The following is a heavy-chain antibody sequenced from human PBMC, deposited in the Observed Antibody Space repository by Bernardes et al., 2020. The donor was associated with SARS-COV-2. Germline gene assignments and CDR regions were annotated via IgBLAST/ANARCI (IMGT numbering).Heavy chain of an antibody. CDR3: AREYKNAFDI. CDR1: GFTVSDYY. V-gene: IGHV3-53*01. D-gene: IGHD1-1*01. Sequence: GGSLRLSCAASGFTVSDYYMIWVRQAPGKGLEWLSVIYSGGYTYYAGSVKGRFTISRDNSKNTLYLQMNNLRAEDTAVYYCAREYKNAFDIWGQGTMVTVSS. J-gene: IGHJ3*02. CDR2: IYSGGYT.